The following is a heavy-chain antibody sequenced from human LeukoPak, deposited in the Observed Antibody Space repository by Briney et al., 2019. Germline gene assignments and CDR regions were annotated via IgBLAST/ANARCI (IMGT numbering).Heavy chain of an antibody. V-gene: IGHV3-7*01. CDR2: IKQDGSEK. CDR1: GFTFSRHC. CDR3: ARFTGAMLKVWVYYFDY. D-gene: IGHD3-16*01. J-gene: IGHJ4*02. Sequence: GGSLRLSCAASGFTFSRHCMNWARQAPGKGLEWVANIKQDGSEKYYVDSVKGRFTISRDNAKNSLYLQMNSLRAEDTAVYYCARFTGAMLKVWVYYFDYWGQGTLVTVSS.